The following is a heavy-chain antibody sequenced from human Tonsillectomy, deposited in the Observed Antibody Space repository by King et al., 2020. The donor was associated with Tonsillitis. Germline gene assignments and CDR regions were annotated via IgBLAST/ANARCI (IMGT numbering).Heavy chain of an antibody. V-gene: IGHV3-72*01. D-gene: IGHD1-26*01. CDR3: TRRGYSGSQKGIDY. J-gene: IGHJ4*02. CDR1: GFSFSDHY. Sequence: VQLVESGGGLVQPGGSLRLSCAASGFSFSDHYMDWVRQAPGKGLEWVGRIRNKDNKYTTEYAASVKGKFSISRDDSKNSLYLQMNSLKTEDTAVYYCTRRGYSGSQKGIDYWGQGTLVTVSS. CDR2: IRNKDNKYTT.